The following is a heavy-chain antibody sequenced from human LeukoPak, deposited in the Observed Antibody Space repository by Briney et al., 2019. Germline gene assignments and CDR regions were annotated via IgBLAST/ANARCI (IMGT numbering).Heavy chain of an antibody. CDR3: ARGSPPGD. D-gene: IGHD3-16*01. CDR2: ISISSTTI. CDR1: GFTFSSSS. Sequence: GGSLRLSCVASGFTFSSSSMNWVRQAPGKGLEWVSYISISSTTIYYADSVKGRFTISRDSAKNSPYLQMNTLRVDDTAVYYCARGSPPGDWGQGTLVTVSS. J-gene: IGHJ4*02. V-gene: IGHV3-48*04.